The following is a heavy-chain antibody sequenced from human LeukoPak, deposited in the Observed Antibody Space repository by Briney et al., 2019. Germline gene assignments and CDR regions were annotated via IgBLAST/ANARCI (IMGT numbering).Heavy chain of an antibody. V-gene: IGHV3-30*18. CDR1: GFIFSTSA. CDR2: ISYVGSKK. D-gene: IGHD4-23*01. J-gene: IGHJ4*02. CDR3: AKDWAGNGGFDY. Sequence: GRSLRLSCAASGFIFSTSAMHWVRQAPGKGLEWVAVISYVGSKKYYAESVKGRFTISRDNSKNTLYLQVNSLRAEDTAVYYCAKDWAGNGGFDYWGQGTLVTVSS.